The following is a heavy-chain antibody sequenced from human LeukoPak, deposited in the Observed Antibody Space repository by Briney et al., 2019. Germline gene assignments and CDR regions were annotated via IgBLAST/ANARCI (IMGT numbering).Heavy chain of an antibody. J-gene: IGHJ5*02. Sequence: GASVKVSCKASGYTFTGYYMHWVRQAPGQGLEWMGGIIPIFGTANYAQKFQGRVTITADESTSTAYMELSSLRSEDTAVYYCARDILRFLEWRPDWFDPWGQGTLVTVSS. D-gene: IGHD3-3*01. CDR2: IIPIFGTA. V-gene: IGHV1-69*13. CDR3: ARDILRFLEWRPDWFDP. CDR1: GYTFTGYY.